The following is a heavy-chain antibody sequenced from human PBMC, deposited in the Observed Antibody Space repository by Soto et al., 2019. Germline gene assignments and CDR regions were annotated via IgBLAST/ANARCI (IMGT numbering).Heavy chain of an antibody. CDR2: ISSSSTYI. D-gene: IGHD2-2*01. J-gene: IGHJ6*02. V-gene: IGHV3-21*01. Sequence: GGSLRLSCAASGFTFSSNSMNWVRQAPGKGLEWVSSISSSSTYIYYADSVKGRFTISRDNAKNSLYLQMNSLRAEDTAVYYCARDRFDIVVVPAYYYYSYGMDVWGQGTTVTVSS. CDR1: GFTFSSNS. CDR3: ARDRFDIVVVPAYYYYSYGMDV.